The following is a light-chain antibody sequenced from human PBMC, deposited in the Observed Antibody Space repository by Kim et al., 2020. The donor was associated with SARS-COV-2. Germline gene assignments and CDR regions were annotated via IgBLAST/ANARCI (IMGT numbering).Light chain of an antibody. CDR1: TLRNFY. CDR3: NSRDSSGNHLGV. Sequence: LGQTVTITCQGDTLRNFYPSWYQQKPGQAPILVLYGINSRPSGIPDRFSGSTSGDTASLTITGAQAEDEAAYYCNSRDSSGNHLGVFGGGTKVTVL. CDR2: GIN. J-gene: IGLJ3*02. V-gene: IGLV3-19*01.